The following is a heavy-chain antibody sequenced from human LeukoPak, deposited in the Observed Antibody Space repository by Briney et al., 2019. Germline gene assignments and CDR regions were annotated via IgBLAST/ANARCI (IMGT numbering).Heavy chain of an antibody. CDR1: GGTFSSYA. Sequence: SVKVSCKASGGTFSSYAISWVRQAPGQGLEWMGGIIPIFGTANYAQKFQGGVTITADESTSTAYMELSSLRSEDTAVYYCAREQAVAGTFAFDIWGQGTMVTVSS. CDR3: AREQAVAGTFAFDI. J-gene: IGHJ3*02. D-gene: IGHD6-19*01. V-gene: IGHV1-69*13. CDR2: IIPIFGTA.